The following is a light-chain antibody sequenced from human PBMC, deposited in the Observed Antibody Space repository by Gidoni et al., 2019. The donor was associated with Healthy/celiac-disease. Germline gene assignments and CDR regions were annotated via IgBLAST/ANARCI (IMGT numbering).Light chain of an antibody. CDR2: VNT. CDR1: SSNSGAGYA. Sequence: QSVLTQPPSVSGAPGQRVTVSCTGSSSNSGAGYAVRWYQQLPGPAPKLLIYVNTNRPSGVPDPLLGSKSAPSASLAIPGLRAEAEADYYCQSYDSSLSGVVFGGGTKLTVL. CDR3: QSYDSSLSGVV. J-gene: IGLJ3*02. V-gene: IGLV1-40*01.